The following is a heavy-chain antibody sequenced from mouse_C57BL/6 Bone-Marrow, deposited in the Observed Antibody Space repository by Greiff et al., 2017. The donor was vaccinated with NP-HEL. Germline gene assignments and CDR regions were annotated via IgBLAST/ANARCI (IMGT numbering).Heavy chain of an antibody. D-gene: IGHD2-12*01. CDR3: VNSLDY. V-gene: IGHV10-3*01. Sequence: EVKLVESGGGLVQPKGSLKLSCAASGFTFNTYAMHWVRQAPGQGLEWVARIRSKSSNYATYYAVSVKYRFTISRDAAQSMLYMLMNNLTTEDSCVCYCVNSLDYWGQGTSVTVSS. CDR1: GFTFNTYA. CDR2: IRSKSSNYAT. J-gene: IGHJ4*01.